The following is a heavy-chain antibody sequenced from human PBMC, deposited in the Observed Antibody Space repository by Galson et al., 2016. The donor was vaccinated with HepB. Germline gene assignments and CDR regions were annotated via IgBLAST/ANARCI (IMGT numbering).Heavy chain of an antibody. CDR3: ARTATGGYWI. CDR1: GYTFTSYG. CDR2: ISAYNGNT. V-gene: IGHV1-18*01. D-gene: IGHD4-11*01. Sequence: SVKVSCKASGYTFTSYGISWVRQIPGQGLEWMAWISAYNGNTKYAQKHEGRVTLTTDTPTTTAYMEMRSLRSDDTAVYFCARTATGGYWIWGQGTMVTVSS. J-gene: IGHJ3*02.